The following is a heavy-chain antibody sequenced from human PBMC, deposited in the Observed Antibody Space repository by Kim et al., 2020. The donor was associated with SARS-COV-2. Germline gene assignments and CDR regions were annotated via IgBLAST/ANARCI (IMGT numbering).Heavy chain of an antibody. Sequence: SETLSLTCAVSGGSISSSNWWSWVRQPPGKGLEWIGEIYHSGSTNYNPSLKSRVTISVDKSKNQFSLKLSSVTAADTAVYYCAASGDYYDSRGGFYFDYWGQGTLVTVSS. CDR2: IYHSGST. CDR3: AASGDYYDSRGGFYFDY. D-gene: IGHD3-22*01. V-gene: IGHV4-4*02. J-gene: IGHJ4*02. CDR1: GGSISSSNW.